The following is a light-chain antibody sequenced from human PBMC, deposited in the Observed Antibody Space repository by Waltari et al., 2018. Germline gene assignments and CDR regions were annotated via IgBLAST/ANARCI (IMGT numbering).Light chain of an antibody. J-gene: IGKJ5*01. V-gene: IGKV4-1*01. CDR1: QRVLYSSNNKNY. CDR2: WAS. Sequence: DIVMTQSPDSLAVSLGERATINCKSSQRVLYSSNNKNYLAWYQQKPGQPPKLLIYWASTRESGVPDRFSGSGSGTDFTLTISSLQAEDVAVYCCQQYYSTPRTFGQGTRLEIK. CDR3: QQYYSTPRT.